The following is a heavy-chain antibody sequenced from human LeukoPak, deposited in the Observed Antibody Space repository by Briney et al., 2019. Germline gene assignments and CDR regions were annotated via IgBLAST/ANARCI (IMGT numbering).Heavy chain of an antibody. Sequence: ASVKVSFKASGYTFTSYGISWVRQAPGQGLEWMGWISAYNGNTNYAQKLQGRVTMTTDTSTSTAYVELRSLRSDDTAVYYCARDPYYDILTGYYLDYWGQGTLVTVSS. CDR3: ARDPYYDILTGYYLDY. CDR2: ISAYNGNT. CDR1: GYTFTSYG. D-gene: IGHD3-9*01. V-gene: IGHV1-18*01. J-gene: IGHJ4*02.